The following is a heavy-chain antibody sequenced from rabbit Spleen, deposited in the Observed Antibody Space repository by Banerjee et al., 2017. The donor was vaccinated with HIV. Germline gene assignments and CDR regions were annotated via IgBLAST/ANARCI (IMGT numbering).Heavy chain of an antibody. CDR2: IYGGSSGSGTT. V-gene: IGHV1S45*01. CDR3: ARDTSTSFSSYGMDL. Sequence: QEQLEESGGDLVKPEGSLTLTCTASGFSFSSGYWICWVRQAPGKGLEWIACIYGGSSGSGTTRYATWAKGRFTISKTSSTTVTLQMTSLTAADTATYFCARDTSTSFSSYGMDLWGQGTLVTVS. D-gene: IGHD1-1*01. J-gene: IGHJ6*01. CDR1: GFSFSSGYW.